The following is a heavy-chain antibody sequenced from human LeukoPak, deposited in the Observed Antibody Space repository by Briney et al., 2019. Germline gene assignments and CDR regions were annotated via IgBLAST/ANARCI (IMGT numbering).Heavy chain of an antibody. V-gene: IGHV3-30-3*01. CDR3: ARDPAAAAHFDY. D-gene: IGHD6-13*01. CDR2: ISYDGSNK. CDR1: GFTFSSYA. Sequence: PGRSLRLPCAASGFTFSSYAMHWVRQAPGKGLEWVAVISYDGSNKYYADSVKGRFTISRDNSKNTLYLQMNSLRAEDTAVYYCARDPAAAAHFDYWGQGTLVTVSS. J-gene: IGHJ4*02.